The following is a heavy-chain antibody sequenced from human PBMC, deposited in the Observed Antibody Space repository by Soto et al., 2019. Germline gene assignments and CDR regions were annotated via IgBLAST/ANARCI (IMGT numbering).Heavy chain of an antibody. Sequence: GGSLRLSCTASGFTFGDYAMSWFRQAPGKGLEWVGFIRSKAYGGTTEYAASVKGRFTISRDDSKSIAYLQMNSLKTEDTAVYYCTRDAEGYDFPAPNWFDPWGQGTLVTVSS. V-gene: IGHV3-49*03. CDR2: IRSKAYGGTT. CDR3: TRDAEGYDFPAPNWFDP. J-gene: IGHJ5*02. CDR1: GFTFGDYA. D-gene: IGHD3-3*01.